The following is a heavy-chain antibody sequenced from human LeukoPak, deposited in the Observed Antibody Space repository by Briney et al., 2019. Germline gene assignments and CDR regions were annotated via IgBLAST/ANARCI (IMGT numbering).Heavy chain of an antibody. V-gene: IGHV4-59*01. CDR3: ARERRQLERWIDY. J-gene: IGHJ4*02. D-gene: IGHD1-1*01. Sequence: PSETLSLTCTVSGGSISNYSWNWIRQPPGKGLEWIGYIYSSGSTNYNPSLKSRVTISVDTPKNQFSLRLTSVTAVDTAVYYCARERRQLERWIDYWGQGTLVTVSS. CDR1: GGSISNYS. CDR2: IYSSGST.